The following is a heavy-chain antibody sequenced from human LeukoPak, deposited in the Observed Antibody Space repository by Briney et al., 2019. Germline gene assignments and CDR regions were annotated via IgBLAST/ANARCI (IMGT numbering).Heavy chain of an antibody. CDR2: ISRRGTTR. Sequence: GGSLRLSCAASGFIFSDYYMSWIRQAPGKGLGWVSYISRRGTTRYYADSVKGRFTISRDNAKNSLSLQMNSLRAEDTAVYYCARDLDGYNTFDYWGQGTLVTVSS. CDR1: GFIFSDYY. V-gene: IGHV3-11*04. J-gene: IGHJ4*02. D-gene: IGHD5-24*01. CDR3: ARDLDGYNTFDY.